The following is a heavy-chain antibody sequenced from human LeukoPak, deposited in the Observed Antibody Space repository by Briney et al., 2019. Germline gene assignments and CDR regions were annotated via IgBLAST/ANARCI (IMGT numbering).Heavy chain of an antibody. Sequence: GGSLRLSCAASGFTFSSYEMNWVRQAPGKGLEWVSYISSSVSTIYYADSVKGRFTISRDNAKNSLYLQMHSLRAEDTAVYYCARVPYYDFWSGYQFDYWGQGTLVTVSS. CDR3: ARVPYYDFWSGYQFDY. J-gene: IGHJ4*02. D-gene: IGHD3-3*01. V-gene: IGHV3-48*03. CDR1: GFTFSSYE. CDR2: ISSSVSTI.